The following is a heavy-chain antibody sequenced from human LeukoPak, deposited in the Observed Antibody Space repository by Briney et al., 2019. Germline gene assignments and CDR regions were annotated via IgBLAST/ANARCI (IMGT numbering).Heavy chain of an antibody. CDR1: GFTFTNYA. V-gene: IGHV3-43D*03. J-gene: IGHJ4*02. Sequence: PGGSLRLSCAASGFTFTNYAMTWVRQAPGKGLEWVSLINWDGGSTYYADSVKGRFTISRDNSKNSLYLQMNSLRAEDTAFYYCARDKGSSGYLYYFDYWGQGTLVTVSS. CDR3: ARDKGSSGYLYYFDY. D-gene: IGHD3-22*01. CDR2: INWDGGST.